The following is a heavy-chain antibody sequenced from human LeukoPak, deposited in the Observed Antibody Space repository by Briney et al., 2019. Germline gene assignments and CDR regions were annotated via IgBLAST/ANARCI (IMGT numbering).Heavy chain of an antibody. D-gene: IGHD2-2*01. CDR2: IHTSGSS. CDR3: ARVASDCSSTRCYDAFDI. CDR1: GGSISSFY. J-gene: IGHJ3*02. V-gene: IGHV4-4*07. Sequence: PSETLSLTCTVSGGSISSFYWSWIRQPAGKGLQWIGRIHTSGSSNNNPSLKSRVTMSVDTSKNQFSLKLSSVTAADTAVYYCARVASDCSSTRCYDAFDIWGQGTMVTVSS.